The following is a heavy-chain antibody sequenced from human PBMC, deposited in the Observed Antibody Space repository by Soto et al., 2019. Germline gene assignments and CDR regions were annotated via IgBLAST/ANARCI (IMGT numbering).Heavy chain of an antibody. Sequence: EVQLLESGGGLVQPGGSLRLSCAASGFTFSSYAMTWVRQAPGKGLQWVAGISGPGGTTYYADSVKGRSTISRDNSKSTLYSQVNSQRAEDTAIYYCAKSISFGGVIAYTLDYWGQGALVTVSS. CDR3: AKSISFGGVIAYTLDY. CDR1: GFTFSSYA. D-gene: IGHD3-16*01. V-gene: IGHV3-23*01. CDR2: ISGPGGTT. J-gene: IGHJ4*02.